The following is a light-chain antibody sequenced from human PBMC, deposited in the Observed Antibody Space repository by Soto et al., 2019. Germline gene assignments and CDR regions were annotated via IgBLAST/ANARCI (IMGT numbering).Light chain of an antibody. CDR3: QQYNNWPPT. V-gene: IGKV3-15*01. CDR1: QSVGID. CDR2: CAS. J-gene: IGKJ1*01. Sequence: DIVMTHSPGSLSVSPCERVTLSFRASQSVGIDLAWYQQKPRQAPRRLIYCASTRATGIPARFSGSGSGTEFTLTISSLQSEDFAVYYCQQYNNWPPTFGQGTKVDIK.